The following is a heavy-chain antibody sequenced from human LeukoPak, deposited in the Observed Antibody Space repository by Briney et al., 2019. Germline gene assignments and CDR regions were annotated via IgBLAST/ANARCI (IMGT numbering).Heavy chain of an antibody. CDR1: GGSISSGGYY. Sequence: SETLSLTCTVSGGSISSGGYYWSWIRQHPGKGLEWIGYIYYGGSTYYNPSLKSRVTISVDTSKNQFSLKLSSVTAADTAVYYCARDLAGIYGDYEGLDALDIWGQGTMVTVSS. D-gene: IGHD4-17*01. CDR3: ARDLAGIYGDYEGLDALDI. V-gene: IGHV4-31*03. CDR2: IYYGGST. J-gene: IGHJ3*02.